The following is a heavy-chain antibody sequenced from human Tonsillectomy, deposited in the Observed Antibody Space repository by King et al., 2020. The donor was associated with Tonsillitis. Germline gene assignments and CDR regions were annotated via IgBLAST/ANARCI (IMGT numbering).Heavy chain of an antibody. CDR3: ARVGVVPAAISY. D-gene: IGHD2-2*02. V-gene: IGHV4-34*01. CDR1: GGSFSGYY. J-gene: IGHJ4*02. CDR2: INHSGST. Sequence: VQLQQWGAGLLKPSETLSLTCAVYGGSFSGYYWSWIRQPPGKGLEWIGEINHSGSTNYKPSLKSRVTISVDTSKNQFSLKLSSVTAADTAVYYCARVGVVPAAISYWGQGTLVTVSS.